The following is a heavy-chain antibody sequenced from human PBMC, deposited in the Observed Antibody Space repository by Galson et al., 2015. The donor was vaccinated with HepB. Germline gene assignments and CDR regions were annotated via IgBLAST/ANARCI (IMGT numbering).Heavy chain of an antibody. V-gene: IGHV3-33*01. Sequence: SLRLSCAASGFTFSSYGMHWVRQAPGKGLEWVAVIWYDGSNKYYADSVKGRFTISRDNSKNTLYLQMNSLRAEDTAVYYCARSHSSSWSRFEYYMDVWGKGTTVTVSS. J-gene: IGHJ6*03. CDR1: GFTFSSYG. CDR3: ARSHSSSWSRFEYYMDV. CDR2: IWYDGSNK. D-gene: IGHD6-13*01.